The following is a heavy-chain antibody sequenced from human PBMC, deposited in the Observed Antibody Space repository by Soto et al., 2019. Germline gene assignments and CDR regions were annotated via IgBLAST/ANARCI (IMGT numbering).Heavy chain of an antibody. CDR2: FYSGST. CDR1: GASISSRSSY. D-gene: IGHD6-13*01. V-gene: IGHV4-39*01. J-gene: IGHJ5*02. Sequence: SETLSLTCIVSGASISSRSSYWGWIRQPPGKGLEWVGTFYSGSTYNNPSPKSRVTISVDTSKNQFSLKLSSVAAEDTAIYYCVTTRGIAVGGSFDHWGQGTLVTVSS. CDR3: VTTRGIAVGGSFDH.